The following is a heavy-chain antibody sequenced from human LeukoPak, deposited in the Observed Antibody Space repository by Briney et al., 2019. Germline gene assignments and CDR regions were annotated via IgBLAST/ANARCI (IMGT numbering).Heavy chain of an antibody. CDR2: ISYDGSNK. CDR3: ASYVTSGSYFDY. V-gene: IGHV3-30-3*01. D-gene: IGHD1-26*01. Sequence: GGSLRLSCAASGFTFSSYAMHWVRQAPGKGLEWVAVISYDGSNKYYADSVKGRFTISRDNSKNTLYLQMNSLRAEDTAVYYCASYVTSGSYFDYWGQGTLVTVSS. CDR1: GFTFSSYA. J-gene: IGHJ4*02.